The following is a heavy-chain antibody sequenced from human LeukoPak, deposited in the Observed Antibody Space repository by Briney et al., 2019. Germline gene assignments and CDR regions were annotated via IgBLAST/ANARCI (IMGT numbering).Heavy chain of an antibody. Sequence: ASVKVSCKASGGTFSSYAISWVRQAPGQGLEWMGRIIPILGIANYAQKFQGRVTITADKSTSTAYMELSSLRSEDTAVYYCARDNSSSWYGYWGQGTLVTVSS. CDR1: GGTFSSYA. V-gene: IGHV1-69*04. D-gene: IGHD6-13*01. CDR2: IIPILGIA. J-gene: IGHJ4*02. CDR3: ARDNSSSWYGY.